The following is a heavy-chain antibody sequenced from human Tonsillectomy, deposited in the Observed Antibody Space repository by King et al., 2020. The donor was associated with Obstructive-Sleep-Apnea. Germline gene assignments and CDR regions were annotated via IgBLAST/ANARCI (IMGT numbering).Heavy chain of an antibody. Sequence: VQLVESGGGVVPPGRSLRLSCAASGFTFSSYGMHWVRQAPGKGLEWVAFIWYHGSDKYYSDSVKGRFTISRDNSKNTLYLQLNSLGAEDTAVYYCAKDLGDPALYPFDYWGQGTLVTVSS. CDR2: IWYHGSDK. CDR3: AKDLGDPALYPFDY. V-gene: IGHV3-30*02. CDR1: GFTFSSYG. J-gene: IGHJ4*02. D-gene: IGHD2-21*01.